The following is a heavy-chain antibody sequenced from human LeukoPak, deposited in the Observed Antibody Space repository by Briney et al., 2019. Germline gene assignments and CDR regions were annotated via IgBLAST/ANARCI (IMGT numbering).Heavy chain of an antibody. J-gene: IGHJ4*02. D-gene: IGHD3-22*01. V-gene: IGHV1-3*01. CDR3: ATGEPNDSSGYYGY. CDR1: GYTFTSYA. CDR2: INAGNGNT. Sequence: ASVKVSCKASGYTFTSYAMHWVRQAPGQRLEWMGWINAGNGNTKYSQKFQGRVTMTEDTSTDTAYMELSSLRSEDAAVYYCATGEPNDSSGYYGYWGQGTLVTVSS.